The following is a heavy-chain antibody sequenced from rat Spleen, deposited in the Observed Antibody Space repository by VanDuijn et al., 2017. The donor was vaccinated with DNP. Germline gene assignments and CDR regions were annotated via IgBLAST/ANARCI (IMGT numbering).Heavy chain of an antibody. CDR1: GVSLTSNT. D-gene: IGHD1-12*02. Sequence: QVQLKESGPGLVQPSQTLSLTCTVSGVSLTSNTVAWVRQPPGKGLEWIAAMSSGESAYYNSALKPRLSISRDTSKSQVFLKMDRLQTEATAMYFCARSDYHDGRHYYGYFDYWGQGVMVTVSS. V-gene: IGHV2-6*01. CDR2: MSSGESA. J-gene: IGHJ2*01. CDR3: ARSDYHDGRHYYGYFDY.